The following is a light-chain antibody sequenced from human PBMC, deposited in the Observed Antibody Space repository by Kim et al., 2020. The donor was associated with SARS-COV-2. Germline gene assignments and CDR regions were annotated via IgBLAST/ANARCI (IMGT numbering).Light chain of an antibody. CDR3: AAWDDSLNGVV. Sequence: GPRGTIASSGSPSNIGGNSVHWYQQLSGAAPKLLIYDNNRRPSGVPDRCSGAKAGASASLASSGVQSDDEADYHCAAWDDSLNGVVFGGGTQLTVL. CDR1: PSNIGGNS. V-gene: IGLV1-44*01. CDR2: DNN. J-gene: IGLJ2*01.